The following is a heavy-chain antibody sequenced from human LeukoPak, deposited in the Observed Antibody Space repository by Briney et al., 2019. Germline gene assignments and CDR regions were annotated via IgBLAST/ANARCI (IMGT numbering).Heavy chain of an antibody. Sequence: GASVKVSCKASGYTFTGYYMHWVRQAPGQGLEWMGWINPNSGGTNYAQKFQGRVTMTRDTSISTAYMELSRLRSDDTAVYYCARPRLGELSLIDWFDPWGQGTLVTVSS. D-gene: IGHD3-16*02. CDR3: ARPRLGELSLIDWFDP. J-gene: IGHJ5*02. V-gene: IGHV1-2*02. CDR2: INPNSGGT. CDR1: GYTFTGYY.